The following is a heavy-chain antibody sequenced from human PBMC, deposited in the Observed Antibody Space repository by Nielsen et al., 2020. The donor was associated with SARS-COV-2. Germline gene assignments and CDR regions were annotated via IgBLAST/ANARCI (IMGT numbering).Heavy chain of an antibody. CDR2: ISGSGRTI. J-gene: IGHJ5*02. V-gene: IGHV3-23*01. CDR3: VRDPLRYDSNWYVNWPGP. Sequence: WIRQPPGKGLEWVSAISGSGRTIYDADSVKGRFTISRDNSKSTLFLQMNSLTVEDAAVYYCVRDPLRYDSNWYVNWPGPWGQGALVTVSS. D-gene: IGHD6-13*01.